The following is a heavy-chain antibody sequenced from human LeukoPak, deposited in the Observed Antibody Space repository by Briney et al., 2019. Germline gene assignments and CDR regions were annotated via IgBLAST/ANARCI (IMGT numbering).Heavy chain of an antibody. V-gene: IGHV4-39*01. CDR3: ARYSSPPGWFDY. J-gene: IGHJ4*01. CDR1: GGSISSSSYY. Sequence: SETLSLTCTVSGGSISSSSYYWGWIRQPPGKGLGWIGSIYYSGSTYYNPSLKSRVTISVDTSKNQFSLKLSSVTAADTAVYYCARYSSPPGWFDYWGHGTLVTVSS. D-gene: IGHD6-13*01. CDR2: IYYSGST.